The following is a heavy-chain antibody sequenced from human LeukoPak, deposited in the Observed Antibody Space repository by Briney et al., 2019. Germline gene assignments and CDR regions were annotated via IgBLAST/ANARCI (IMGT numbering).Heavy chain of an antibody. CDR1: GFTFSSSW. CDR2: IKQDGSAR. D-gene: IGHD6-13*01. V-gene: IGHV3-7*01. Sequence: GGSLRLSCAASGFTFSSSWMTWVRQAPGKGLEWVANIKQDGSARYYVDSVKGRFAISRDNAKNSLYLQMNSLRAEDTAVYYCASSSSSAFDPWGQGTLVTVSS. CDR3: ASSSSSAFDP. J-gene: IGHJ5*02.